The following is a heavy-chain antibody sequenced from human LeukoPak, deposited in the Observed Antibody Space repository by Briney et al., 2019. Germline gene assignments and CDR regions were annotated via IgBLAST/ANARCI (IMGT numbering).Heavy chain of an antibody. D-gene: IGHD1-26*01. V-gene: IGHV4-34*01. CDR2: IHHSGST. Sequence: PSETLSLTCAVYGGSFSGYYWGWIRQPPGKGLEWIGEIHHSGSTNYNPSLKSRVTISLDTSKNQFSLRLSSVTAADTAVYYCARGRGCSGSYYVATRRNYYFDYWGKGTLVTVSS. J-gene: IGHJ4*02. CDR3: ARGRGCSGSYYVATRRNYYFDY. CDR1: GGSFSGYY.